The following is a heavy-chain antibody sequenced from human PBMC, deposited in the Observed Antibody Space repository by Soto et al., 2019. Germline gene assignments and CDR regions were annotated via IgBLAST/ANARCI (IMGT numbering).Heavy chain of an antibody. J-gene: IGHJ5*02. CDR3: ARAQVRNYYDSSGYSNWFDP. D-gene: IGHD3-22*01. V-gene: IGHV4-34*01. Sequence: SETLSLTCAVYGGSFSGYYWTWIRQPPGTGLEWIGEINHSGSTNYNPSLKSRVTISVDTSKNQFSLKLTSVTAADTAVYYCARAQVRNYYDSSGYSNWFDPWGQGTLVTVSS. CDR1: GGSFSGYY. CDR2: INHSGST.